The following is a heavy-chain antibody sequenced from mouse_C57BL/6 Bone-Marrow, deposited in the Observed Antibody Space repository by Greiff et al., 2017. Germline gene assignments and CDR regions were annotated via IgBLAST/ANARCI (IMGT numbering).Heavy chain of an antibody. D-gene: IGHD1-1*01. CDR2: IHPNSGST. CDR3: ARETYYGSSDRFDY. Sequence: QVQLQQPGAELVKPGASVKLSCKASGYTFTSYWMHWVKQRPGQGLEWIGMIHPNSGSTNYNEKFKSKATLTVDKSSSTAYMQLSSLTSEDSAVYYCARETYYGSSDRFDYWGQGTTLTVSS. V-gene: IGHV1-64*01. J-gene: IGHJ2*01. CDR1: GYTFTSYW.